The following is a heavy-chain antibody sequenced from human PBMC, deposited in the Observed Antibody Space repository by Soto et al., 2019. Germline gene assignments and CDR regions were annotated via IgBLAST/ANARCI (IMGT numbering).Heavy chain of an antibody. CDR3: AKDAIPRNDVWDYFEF. CDR1: GFIFKNYA. Sequence: QLLESGGILLQPGGSLRLSCAASGFIFKNYAVSWVRQAPGKGLEWVSGIGGAGDDRNYADSVKGRFTISRDNSKNTLYLQMNSLRAEDTAVYYCAKDAIPRNDVWDYFEFGGQGTLVTVSS. J-gene: IGHJ4*02. D-gene: IGHD1-1*01. V-gene: IGHV3-23*01. CDR2: IGGAGDDR.